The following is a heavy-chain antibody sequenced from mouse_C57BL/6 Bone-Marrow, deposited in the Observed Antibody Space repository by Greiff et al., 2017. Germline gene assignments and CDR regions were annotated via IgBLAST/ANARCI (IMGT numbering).Heavy chain of an antibody. Sequence: DVQLQESGPGLVKPSQSLSLTCSVTGYSITSGYYWNWIRQFPGNKLEWMGYISYDGSNNYNPSLKNRISITRDTSKNQFFLKLNSVTTEDTATYYCARDGNWAWFAYWGQGTLVTVSA. CDR1: GYSITSGYY. J-gene: IGHJ3*01. D-gene: IGHD4-1*01. V-gene: IGHV3-6*01. CDR2: ISYDGSN. CDR3: ARDGNWAWFAY.